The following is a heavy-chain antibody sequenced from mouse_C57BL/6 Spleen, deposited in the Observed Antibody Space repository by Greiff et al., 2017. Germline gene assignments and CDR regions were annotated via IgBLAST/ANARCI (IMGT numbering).Heavy chain of an antibody. CDR3: ARDYYGNYFDY. D-gene: IGHD2-1*01. J-gene: IGHJ2*01. CDR2: FYPGDGDT. CDR1: GYTFTSYW. Sequence: QVQLQQSGAELVKPGASVKLSCKASGYTFTSYWMHWVKQRPGKGLEWIGRFYPGDGDTNYNGKFKGKATLTADKSSSTAYMQLSSLTSEDSAVYFCARDYYGNYFDYWGQGTTLTVSS. V-gene: IGHV1-82*01.